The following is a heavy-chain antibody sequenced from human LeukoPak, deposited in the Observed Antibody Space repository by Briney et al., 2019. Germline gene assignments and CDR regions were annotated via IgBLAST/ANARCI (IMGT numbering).Heavy chain of an antibody. J-gene: IGHJ3*02. CDR1: GYTFTIYD. CDR3: ATSLIGDTYRWHDAFDI. V-gene: IGHV1-8*03. Sequence: ASVKVSCKASGYTFTIYDINWVRQATGQGLEWMGWMNPNSGNTGYAQKFQGRVTITRNTSISTAYMELSSLKSEDTAVYFCATSLIGDTYRWHDAFDIWGQGTMVTVSS. D-gene: IGHD2-8*02. CDR2: MNPNSGNT.